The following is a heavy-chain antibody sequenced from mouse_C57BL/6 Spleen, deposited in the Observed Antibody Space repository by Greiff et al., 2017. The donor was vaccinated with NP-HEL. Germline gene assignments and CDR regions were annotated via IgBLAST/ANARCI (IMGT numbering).Heavy chain of an antibody. J-gene: IGHJ2*01. V-gene: IGHV1-26*01. CDR2: INPNNGGT. CDR3: ARSGPHFDD. Sequence: VQLQQSGPELVKPGASVKISCKASGYTFTDYYMNWVKQSHGKSLEWIGDINPNNGGTSYNQKFKGKATLTVDKSSSTAYMELRSLTSEDSAVYYWARSGPHFDDWGQGTTLTVSS. CDR1: GYTFTDYY.